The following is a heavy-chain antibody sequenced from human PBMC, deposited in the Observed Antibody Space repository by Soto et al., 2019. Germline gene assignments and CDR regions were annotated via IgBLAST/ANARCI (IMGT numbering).Heavy chain of an antibody. CDR2: ITGTGGNT. CDR3: AKGRGISYYYYMDV. V-gene: IGHV3-23*01. Sequence: GGSLRLSCAASGFTFSSYSMSWVRQAPGKGLEWISTITGTGGNTYYADSVMGRFTISRDNSKGALYLQMNSLRVEDTAVYYCAKGRGISYYYYMDVWGKGTTVTVS. J-gene: IGHJ6*03. D-gene: IGHD3-3*01. CDR1: GFTFSSYS.